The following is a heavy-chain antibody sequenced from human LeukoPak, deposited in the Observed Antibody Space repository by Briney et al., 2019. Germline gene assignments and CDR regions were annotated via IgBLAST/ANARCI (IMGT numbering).Heavy chain of an antibody. CDR2: ISSSSRYI. V-gene: IGHV3-21*01. J-gene: IGHJ4*02. CDR3: ARLSIAVAGLDY. Sequence: GGSLRLSCAASGFTFSSYSMNWVCQAPGKGLEWVSSISSSSRYIYYADSVKGRFTISRDNAKNSLYLQMNSLRADDTAVYYCARLSIAVAGLDYWGQGTLVTVSS. CDR1: GFTFSSYS. D-gene: IGHD6-19*01.